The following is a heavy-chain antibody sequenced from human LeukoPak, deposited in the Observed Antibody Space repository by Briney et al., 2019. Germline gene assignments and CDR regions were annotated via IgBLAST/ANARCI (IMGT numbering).Heavy chain of an antibody. D-gene: IGHD6-13*01. CDR2: IYPGDSDT. CDR1: GYSFTSYW. J-gene: IGHJ6*02. Sequence: GESLKISCKGSGYSFTSYWIGWVRQMPGKGLEWMGIIYPGDSDTRYSPSFQGQVTISADKSISTAYLQWSSLKASDTAMYYCARERPDSSSYYYYGMDVWGQGTTVTVSS. CDR3: ARERPDSSSYYYYGMDV. V-gene: IGHV5-51*01.